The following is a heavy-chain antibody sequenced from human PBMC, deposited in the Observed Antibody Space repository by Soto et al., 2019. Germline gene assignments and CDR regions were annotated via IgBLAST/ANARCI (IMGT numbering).Heavy chain of an antibody. CDR1: GYSFSSQW. D-gene: IGHD3-10*01. CDR3: PSAQYFSDRAYYYDFED. J-gene: IGHJ4*03. V-gene: IGHV5-10-1*01. CDR2: IDPSDSYT. Sequence: GESLKISRKGSGYSFSSQWITWVRQMPVKGLEWMGRIDPSDSYTTYSPSCHGHVTFSVDKSISTAYLQWSSLEASDSAMYFCPSAQYFSDRAYYYDFEDGSQGALVTVSS.